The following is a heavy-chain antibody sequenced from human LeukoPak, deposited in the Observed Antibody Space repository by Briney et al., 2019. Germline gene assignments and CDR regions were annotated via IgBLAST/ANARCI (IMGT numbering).Heavy chain of an antibody. J-gene: IGHJ4*02. CDR1: GFTFSGYA. Sequence: GGSLRLSXAASGFTFSGYAMHWVRQAPGKGLEYVSAISDNGGSTNYANSVKGRFTISRANSKNTVYLQMGSLRPEDMAVYYCARGVGYLDSTGYFMYYFDYWGQGALVTVSS. D-gene: IGHD3-22*01. V-gene: IGHV3-64*01. CDR3: ARGVGYLDSTGYFMYYFDY. CDR2: ISDNGGST.